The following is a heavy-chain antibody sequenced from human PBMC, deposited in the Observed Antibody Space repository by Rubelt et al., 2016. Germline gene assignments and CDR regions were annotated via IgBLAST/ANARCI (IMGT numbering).Heavy chain of an antibody. J-gene: IGHJ4*02. D-gene: IGHD1-14*01. V-gene: IGHV4-30-4*07. CDR3: AASTARLTTDFDY. CDR1: GGSISSGGYS. Sequence: QVQLQESGPGLVKPSQTLSLTCAVSGGSISSGGYSWSWIRQPPGKGLEWIGYIYYSGSTYYNSSLKSRVTISLDTSKNQFSRELSSVTAADTAVYYCAASTARLTTDFDYWGQGTLVTVSS. CDR2: IYYSGST.